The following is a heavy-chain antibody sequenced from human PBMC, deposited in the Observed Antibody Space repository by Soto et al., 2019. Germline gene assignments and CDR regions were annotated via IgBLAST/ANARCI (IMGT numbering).Heavy chain of an antibody. D-gene: IGHD6-19*01. CDR1: GYSFTNYW. Sequence: GESLKISCQGSGYSFTNYWIGWVRQMPGKGLEWMGIIFPGDSDTRYSPSFQGHVTISADKSISTAYLQWSSLKASDTAMYYCARRRIAVANDAFDIWGQGTMVTVSS. CDR3: ARRRIAVANDAFDI. V-gene: IGHV5-51*01. J-gene: IGHJ3*02. CDR2: IFPGDSDT.